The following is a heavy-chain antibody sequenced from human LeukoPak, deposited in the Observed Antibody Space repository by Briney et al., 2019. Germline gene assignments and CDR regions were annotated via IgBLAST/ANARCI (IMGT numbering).Heavy chain of an antibody. V-gene: IGHV3-48*03. CDR2: ISSSGSTI. Sequence: PGGSLRLSCAASGFTFSSYEMNWVRQAPGKGLEWVSYISSSGSTIYYADSVKGRFTISRDNAKNSLYLQMNSLRAEDTAVYYCARYFSILTGYYNAFDIWGQGTMVTVSS. CDR3: ARYFSILTGYYNAFDI. CDR1: GFTFSSYE. D-gene: IGHD3-9*01. J-gene: IGHJ3*02.